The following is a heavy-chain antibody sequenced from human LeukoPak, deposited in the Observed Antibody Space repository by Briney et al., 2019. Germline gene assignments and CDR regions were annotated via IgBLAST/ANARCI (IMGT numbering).Heavy chain of an antibody. CDR1: GYTFTSYV. J-gene: IGHJ6*03. CDR3: ARTRRGYSYGYSYYYYYMDV. CDR2: MNPNSGNT. V-gene: IGHV1-8*01. D-gene: IGHD5-18*01. Sequence: ASVKVSCKASGYTFTSYVINWVRQATGQGLEGMGWMNPNSGNTGYTQKFQGRVTMTRNTSISTAYMELSSLRSEDTAVYYCARTRRGYSYGYSYYYYYMDVWGKGTTVTVSS.